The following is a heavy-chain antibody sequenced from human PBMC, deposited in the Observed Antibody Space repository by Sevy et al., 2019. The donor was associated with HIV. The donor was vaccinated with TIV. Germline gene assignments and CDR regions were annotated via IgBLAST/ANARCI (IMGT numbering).Heavy chain of an antibody. V-gene: IGHV2-5*02. D-gene: IGHD3-9*01. J-gene: IGHJ5*02. CDR2: IYWDDDK. Sequence: SGPTLVNPTQTLTLPCTFSGFSLTTSGVGVGWIRQPPGKALEWLALIYWDDDKRYSPSLKSRLTITKDTSKNQVVLTMTNMDPVDTATYYCAHRPDNYDILTGYFPNWFDPWGQGTLVTVSS. CDR1: GFSLTTSGVG. CDR3: AHRPDNYDILTGYFPNWFDP.